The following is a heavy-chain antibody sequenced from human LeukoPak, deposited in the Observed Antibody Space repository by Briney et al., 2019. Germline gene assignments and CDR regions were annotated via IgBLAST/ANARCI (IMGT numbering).Heavy chain of an antibody. Sequence: ASVKVSCKASGYTFTSYDINWVRQATGQGLEWMGWMNPNSGNTGYAQKFQGRVTMTRNTSISTAYMELSSLRSEDTAVYYCARGYYGDSLNYYYYYGMDVWGQGTTVTVSS. D-gene: IGHD4-17*01. J-gene: IGHJ6*02. CDR2: MNPNSGNT. V-gene: IGHV1-8*01. CDR3: ARGYYGDSLNYYYYYGMDV. CDR1: GYTFTSYD.